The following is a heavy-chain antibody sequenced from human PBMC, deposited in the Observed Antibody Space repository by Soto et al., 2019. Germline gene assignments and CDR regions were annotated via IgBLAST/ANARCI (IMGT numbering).Heavy chain of an antibody. CDR1: GFTFSSYW. CDR2: INQDGSEK. D-gene: IGHD1-26*01. Sequence: PGGSLRLSCAASGFTFSSYWMSWVRQAPGKGLEWVAGINQDGSEKYYVDSVKGRFTISRDNAKNSLYLQMNSLRAEDTAVYYCARDYPGGSYYDYWGQGTLVTVSS. CDR3: ARDYPGGSYYDY. V-gene: IGHV3-7*03. J-gene: IGHJ4*02.